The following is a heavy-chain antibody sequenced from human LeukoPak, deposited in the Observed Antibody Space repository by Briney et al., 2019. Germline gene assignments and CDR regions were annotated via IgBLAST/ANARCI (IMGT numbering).Heavy chain of an antibody. J-gene: IGHJ6*03. CDR1: GFTFSSYW. D-gene: IGHD3-3*01. Sequence: PGGSLRLSCAASGFTFSSYWMSWVRQAPGKGLEWVANIKQDGSEKYYVDSVKGRFTISRDNAKNSLYPQMNSLRAEDTAVYYCARGTANYDFWSGYSYYYYYYMDVWGKGTTVTVSS. CDR2: IKQDGSEK. CDR3: ARGTANYDFWSGYSYYYYYYMDV. V-gene: IGHV3-7*01.